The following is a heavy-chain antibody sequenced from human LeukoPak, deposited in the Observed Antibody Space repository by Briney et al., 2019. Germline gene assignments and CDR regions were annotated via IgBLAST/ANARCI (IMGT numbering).Heavy chain of an antibody. D-gene: IGHD2-21*01. V-gene: IGHV3-7*01. CDR1: GFTFSSYW. J-gene: IGHJ4*02. Sequence: SGGSLRLSCAASGFTFSSYWMSWVRQAPGKGLDWVANIKQDGSEKYYVDSVKGRFTISRDNAKNSLYLQMNSLRAEDTAVYYCARGVWQAAFDYWGQGTLVTVSS. CDR3: ARGVWQAAFDY. CDR2: IKQDGSEK.